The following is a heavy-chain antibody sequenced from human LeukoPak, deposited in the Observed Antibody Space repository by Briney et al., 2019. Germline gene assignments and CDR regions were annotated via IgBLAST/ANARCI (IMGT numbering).Heavy chain of an antibody. CDR3: ARLARLRNWFDP. D-gene: IGHD3-16*01. CDR2: INHSGST. J-gene: IGHJ5*02. Sequence: GSLRLSCAASGFTFSSYNMNWIRQPPGKGLEWIGEINHSGSTNYNPSLKSRVTISVDTSKNQFSLKLSSVTAADTAVYYCARLARLRNWFDPWGQGTLVTVSS. CDR1: GFTFSSYN. V-gene: IGHV4-34*01.